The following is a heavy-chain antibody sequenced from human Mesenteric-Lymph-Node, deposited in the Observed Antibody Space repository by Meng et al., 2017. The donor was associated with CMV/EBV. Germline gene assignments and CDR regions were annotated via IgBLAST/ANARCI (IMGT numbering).Heavy chain of an antibody. Sequence: ASVKVSCQASGYTFTSYGISWVRQAPGQGLEWMGWINAYSGNTNYAQKVQGRVTMTADTSTSTAYMELRSLRSDDTAVYYCARVYCTTGRCYWTTANWGQGTLVTVSS. CDR3: ARVYCTTGRCYWTTAN. V-gene: IGHV1-18*01. J-gene: IGHJ4*02. CDR2: INAYSGNT. CDR1: GYTFTSYG. D-gene: IGHD2-8*01.